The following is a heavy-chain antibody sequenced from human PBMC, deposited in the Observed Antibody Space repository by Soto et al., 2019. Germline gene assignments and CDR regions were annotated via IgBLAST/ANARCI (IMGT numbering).Heavy chain of an antibody. V-gene: IGHV5-51*01. CDR2: IYPGDSDT. D-gene: IGHD3-22*01. CDR1: GYSFTSYW. Sequence: GDSLKISCKGSGYSFTSYWIGWVRQMPGRGLEWMGIIYPGDSDTRYSPSFQGQVTISADKSISTAYLQWSSLKASDTAMFSCETHSSGYCEYWGEGTRVTIS. CDR3: ETHSSGYCEY. J-gene: IGHJ4*02.